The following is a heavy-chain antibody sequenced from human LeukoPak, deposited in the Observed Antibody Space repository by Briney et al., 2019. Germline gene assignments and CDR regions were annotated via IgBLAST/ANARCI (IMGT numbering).Heavy chain of an antibody. CDR2: INHSGST. Sequence: SETLSLTCAVYGGSFSGYYWSWIRQPPGKGLEWVGEINHSGSTNYNPSPKSGVTISLDTSKSQFSLKLSSVTAADTAVYYCASLYYDISGYQYYFDYWGQGTLVTVSS. V-gene: IGHV4-34*01. D-gene: IGHD3-22*01. CDR1: GGSFSGYY. CDR3: ASLYYDISGYQYYFDY. J-gene: IGHJ4*02.